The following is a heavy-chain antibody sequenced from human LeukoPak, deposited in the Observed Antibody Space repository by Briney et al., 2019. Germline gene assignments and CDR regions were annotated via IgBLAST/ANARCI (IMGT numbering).Heavy chain of an antibody. D-gene: IGHD6-19*01. V-gene: IGHV3-7*01. CDR1: GFTFSSYW. CDR2: VKQDGSEK. J-gene: IGHJ4*02. Sequence: PGGSLRLSCAASGFTFSSYWMSWVRQAPGKGLEWVANVKQDGSEKYYVDSVKGRFTISRDNAKNSLYLQMNSLRAEDTAVYYCARAVAGYYFDYWGQGTLVTVSS. CDR3: ARAVAGYYFDY.